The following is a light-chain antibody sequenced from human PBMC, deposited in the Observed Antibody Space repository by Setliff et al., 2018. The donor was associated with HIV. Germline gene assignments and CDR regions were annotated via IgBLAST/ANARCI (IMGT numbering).Light chain of an antibody. Sequence: QSVLPQPPSVSGAPGQRVTIYCSGSSSNVGTGFGVQWYQQFPGAAPKLLIHDTNSRPSEVPVRFSGSKSGASASLAINGLEAEDEADYYCQSYDSRLNGYVFGTGTKVTVL. CDR1: SSNVGTGFG. J-gene: IGLJ1*01. CDR3: QSYDSRLNGYV. V-gene: IGLV1-40*01. CDR2: DTN.